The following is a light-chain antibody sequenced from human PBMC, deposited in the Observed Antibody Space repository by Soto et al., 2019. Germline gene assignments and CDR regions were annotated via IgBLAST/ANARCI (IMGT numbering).Light chain of an antibody. J-gene: IGKJ1*01. Sequence: EIVMTQSPATLSVSPGERATLSCRASQSVSSNLAWYQQKPGQAPRLLIYGASTRATGIPARFSGSGSGTEFTLTISSLQSEDFATYYCLQYNTYSWTFGQGTKVDIK. V-gene: IGKV3-15*01. CDR2: GAS. CDR1: QSVSSN. CDR3: LQYNTYSWT.